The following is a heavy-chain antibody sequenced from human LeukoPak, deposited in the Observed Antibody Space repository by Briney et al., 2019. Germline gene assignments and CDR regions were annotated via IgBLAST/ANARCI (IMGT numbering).Heavy chain of an antibody. D-gene: IGHD1-26*01. V-gene: IGHV4-39*01. CDR2: IYYSGST. Sequence: SETLSLTCTVSGGSISSSSYYWGWIRQPPGKGLEWIGSIYYSGSTYYNLSLKSRVTISVDTSKNQFSLKLSSVTAADTAVYYCARSLGATTFPYFDYWGQGTLVAVSS. J-gene: IGHJ4*02. CDR1: GGSISSSSYY. CDR3: ARSLGATTFPYFDY.